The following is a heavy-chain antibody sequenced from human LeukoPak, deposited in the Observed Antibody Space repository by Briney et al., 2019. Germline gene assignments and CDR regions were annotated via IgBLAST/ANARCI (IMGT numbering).Heavy chain of an antibody. Sequence: PGGSLRLSCEASGFVFGHSWMSWVRQAPGKGLEWVANINLDGSEINYLDSLTGRLTISRDNAKDSLYLQMNGLRAEDTAVYFCVRDRGYSTFDYWGQGTLVNVSS. CDR1: GFVFGHSW. CDR2: INLDGSEI. J-gene: IGHJ4*02. CDR3: VRDRGYSTFDY. D-gene: IGHD3-22*01. V-gene: IGHV3-7*03.